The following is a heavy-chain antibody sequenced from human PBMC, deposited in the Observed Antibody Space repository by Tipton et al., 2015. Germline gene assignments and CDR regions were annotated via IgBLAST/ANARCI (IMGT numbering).Heavy chain of an antibody. CDR2: IHYSGTP. Sequence: TLSLTCTVSGGSLSSPSHYWGWIRQPPGKGLEWIACIHYSGTPYYNPSIKSRVAISVDTSKSQFSLKLSSVTAADTAVYYCARRDGFKDYLPDYFDYWGQGTLVTVSS. CDR1: GGSLSSPSHY. V-gene: IGHV4-39*01. CDR3: ARRDGFKDYLPDYFDY. J-gene: IGHJ4*02. D-gene: IGHD5-24*01.